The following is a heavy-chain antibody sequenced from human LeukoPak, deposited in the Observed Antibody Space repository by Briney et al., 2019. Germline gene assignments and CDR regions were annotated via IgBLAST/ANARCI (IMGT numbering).Heavy chain of an antibody. CDR3: ARSGRWSGYVSDPDNWFDP. J-gene: IGHJ5*02. V-gene: IGHV3-30-3*01. D-gene: IGHD3-3*01. CDR1: GFTFSSYA. Sequence: GRSLGLSCAASGFTFSSYAMHWVRQAPGKGLEWVAVISYDGSNKYYADSVKGRFTISRDNSKNTLYLQMNSLRAEDTAVYYCARSGRWSGYVSDPDNWFDPWGQGTLVTVSS. CDR2: ISYDGSNK.